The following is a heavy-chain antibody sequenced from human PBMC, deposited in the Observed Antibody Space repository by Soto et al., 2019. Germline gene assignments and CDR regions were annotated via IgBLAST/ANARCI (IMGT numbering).Heavy chain of an antibody. J-gene: IGHJ4*02. Sequence: QVQLVQSGAEVKKPGASGKVSCKSSGYTFPSYGISWARQAPGHGREWMGGISAYNGNTNSAQKLPGRVTMTTDTSTSTAYMELMSLRSDDTAVYYCARDPEIFDYGGQGTLVTVSS. V-gene: IGHV1-18*01. CDR3: ARDPEIFDY. CDR1: GYTFPSYG. CDR2: ISAYNGNT.